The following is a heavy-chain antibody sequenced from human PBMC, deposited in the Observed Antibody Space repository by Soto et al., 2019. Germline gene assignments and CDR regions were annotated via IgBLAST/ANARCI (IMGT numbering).Heavy chain of an antibody. J-gene: IGHJ6*02. CDR3: ARVGSLVPAAIGYYYYGMDV. CDR2: IIPIFGTA. CDR1: GGTFSSYA. Sequence: QVQLVQSGAEVKKPGSSVKVSCKASGGTFSSYAISWVRQAPGQGLEWMGGIIPIFGTANYAQKFQGRVTRTADESXXTXYXXLSSLRSEDTAVYYCARVGSLVPAAIGYYYYGMDVWGQGTTVTVSS. D-gene: IGHD2-2*01. V-gene: IGHV1-69*12.